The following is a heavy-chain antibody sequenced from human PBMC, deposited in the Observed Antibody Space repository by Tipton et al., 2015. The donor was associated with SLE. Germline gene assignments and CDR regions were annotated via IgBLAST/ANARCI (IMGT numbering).Heavy chain of an antibody. CDR1: GFTFSSYE. V-gene: IGHV3-48*03. Sequence: SLRLSCAASGFTFSSYEMNWVRQAPGKGLEWVSYISNSGSTIYYADSVKGRFTISRDNAKNSLYLQMNSLRAEDTAVYYCARRVVGADYFDYWGQGTLVTVSS. J-gene: IGHJ4*02. D-gene: IGHD1-26*01. CDR3: ARRVVGADYFDY. CDR2: ISNSGSTI.